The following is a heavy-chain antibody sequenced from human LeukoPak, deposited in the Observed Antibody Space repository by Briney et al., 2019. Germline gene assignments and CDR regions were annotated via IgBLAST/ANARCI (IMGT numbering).Heavy chain of an antibody. J-gene: IGHJ4*02. V-gene: IGHV3-30-3*01. Sequence: GGSPRLSCAASGFTFSSYAMHWVRQAPGKGLEWMAVISYDGSNKYYADSVKGRFTISRDNSKNTLYLQMNSLRAEDTGVYYCAREKDTAMVNYFDYWGQGTLVTVSS. CDR3: AREKDTAMVNYFDY. CDR1: GFTFSSYA. D-gene: IGHD5-18*01. CDR2: ISYDGSNK.